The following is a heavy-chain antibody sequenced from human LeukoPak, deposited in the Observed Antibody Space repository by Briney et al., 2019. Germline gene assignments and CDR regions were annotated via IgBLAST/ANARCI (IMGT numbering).Heavy chain of an antibody. J-gene: IGHJ3*02. V-gene: IGHV4-59*12. CDR2: IFYRGSI. CDR3: ARGVVLGQDDAFDI. CDR1: GGFISNYY. D-gene: IGHD3/OR15-3a*01. Sequence: PSETLSLTCTVSGGFISNYYWSWIRQPPGKGLEWIGYIFYRGSIDYSPSLQSRVTISVDTSKNHLSLRLTSVTAADTAVYFCARGVVLGQDDAFDIWGRGTMVTVSS.